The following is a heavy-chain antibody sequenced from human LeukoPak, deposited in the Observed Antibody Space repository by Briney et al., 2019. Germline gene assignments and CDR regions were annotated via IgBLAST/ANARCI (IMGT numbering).Heavy chain of an antibody. CDR3: ARDLGPYSGNSGTWGFDP. Sequence: PSETLSLTCTVSGGSISSGGYYWSWIRQPPGKGLEWIGYIYHSGSTYYNPSLKSRVTISVDTSKNQFSLKLSSVTAADTAVYYCARDLGPYSGNSGTWGFDPWGQGTLVTVSS. J-gene: IGHJ5*02. CDR1: GGSISSGGYY. CDR2: IYHSGST. D-gene: IGHD1-26*01. V-gene: IGHV4-30-2*01.